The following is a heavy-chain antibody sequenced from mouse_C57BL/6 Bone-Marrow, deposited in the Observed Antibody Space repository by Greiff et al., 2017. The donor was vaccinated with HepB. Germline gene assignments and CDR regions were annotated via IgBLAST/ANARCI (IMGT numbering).Heavy chain of an antibody. Sequence: QVHVKQSGAELVKPGASVKISCKASGYAFSSYWMNWVKQRPGQGLEWIGQIYPGDGDTNYNGKFKGKATLTADKSSSTAYLQLSSLTSEDSAVYFCARSLMVTTDDWYFDVWGTGTTVTVSS. CDR3: ARSLMVTTDDWYFDV. D-gene: IGHD2-2*01. J-gene: IGHJ1*03. CDR1: GYAFSSYW. CDR2: IYPGDGDT. V-gene: IGHV1-80*01.